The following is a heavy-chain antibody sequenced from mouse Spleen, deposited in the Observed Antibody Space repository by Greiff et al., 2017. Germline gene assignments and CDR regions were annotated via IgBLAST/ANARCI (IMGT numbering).Heavy chain of an antibody. D-gene: IGHD2-1*01. J-gene: IGHJ4*01. CDR2: INPSTGGT. V-gene: IGHV1-42*01. Sequence: EVQLQQSGPELVKPGASVKISCKASGYSFTGYYMNWVKQSPEKSLEWIGEINPSTGGTTYNQKFKAKATLTVDKSSSTAYMQLKSLTSEDSAVYYCARKGKRGAMDYWGQGTSVTVSS. CDR1: GYSFTGYY. CDR3: ARKGKRGAMDY.